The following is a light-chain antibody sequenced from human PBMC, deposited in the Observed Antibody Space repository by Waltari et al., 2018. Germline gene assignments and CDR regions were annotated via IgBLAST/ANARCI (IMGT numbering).Light chain of an antibody. V-gene: IGLV4-69*01. CDR3: ETGGHGTWV. J-gene: IGLJ3*02. Sequence: QLVLTQSPSASASLGASVKLTCTLSSGHSSNIIAWLQQQPGKGPRYLMKVNSDGSHRKGDWIPDRFSGSSSGAERYLTISSLQSEDEADYYCETGGHGTWVFGGGTKLTVL. CDR2: VNSDGSH. CDR1: SGHSSNI.